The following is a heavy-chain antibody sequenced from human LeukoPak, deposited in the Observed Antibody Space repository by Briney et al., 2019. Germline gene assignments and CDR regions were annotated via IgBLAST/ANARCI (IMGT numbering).Heavy chain of an antibody. J-gene: IGHJ4*02. V-gene: IGHV1-18*01. CDR1: GYTFTSYG. D-gene: IGHD2-2*01. Sequence: ASVKVSCKASGYTFTSYGISWVRQAPGQALEWTGWISAYNGNTNYAQKLQGRVTMTTDTSTSTAYMELRSLRSDDTAVYYCAVDQLPPRHHSFDYWGQGTLVTVSS. CDR3: AVDQLPPRHHSFDY. CDR2: ISAYNGNT.